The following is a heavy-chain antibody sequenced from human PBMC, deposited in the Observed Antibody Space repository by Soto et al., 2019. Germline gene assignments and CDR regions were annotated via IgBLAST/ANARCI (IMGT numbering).Heavy chain of an antibody. Sequence: GGSLRLSCAASGFTFSSYAMSWVRQAPGKGLEWVSAISGSGGSTYYADSVKGRFTISRDNSKNTLYLQMNSLRAEDTAVYYCAKVPQDYYGSGSYLDYWGQGXLVTVSS. CDR1: GFTFSSYA. CDR3: AKVPQDYYGSGSYLDY. D-gene: IGHD3-10*01. J-gene: IGHJ4*02. CDR2: ISGSGGST. V-gene: IGHV3-23*01.